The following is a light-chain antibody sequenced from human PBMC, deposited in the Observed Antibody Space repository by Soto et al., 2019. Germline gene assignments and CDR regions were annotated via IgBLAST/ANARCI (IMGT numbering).Light chain of an antibody. Sequence: QSALTQPASVSGSPGQSITISCTGTSSDVGGYNFVSWYQQHPDKAPKLMIYDVTNRPPGVSNRFSGSKSGNTASLTISGLQAEDEADYYCCSYAGSSTSFGTGTKVTVL. CDR1: SSDVGGYNF. CDR2: DVT. V-gene: IGLV2-23*02. J-gene: IGLJ1*01. CDR3: CSYAGSSTS.